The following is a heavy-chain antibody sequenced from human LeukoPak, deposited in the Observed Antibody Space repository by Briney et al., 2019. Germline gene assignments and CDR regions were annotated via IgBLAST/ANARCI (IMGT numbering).Heavy chain of an antibody. D-gene: IGHD5-18*01. J-gene: IGHJ6*03. V-gene: IGHV1-69*13. CDR3: ARDNAGGRGYSYGLYYMDV. CDR2: IIPIFGTA. Sequence: ASVKVSCKASGGTFSSYAISGVRQAPGQGLEWMGGIIPIFGTANYAQKFQGRVTITADESTSTAYMELSSLRSEDTAVYYCARDNAGGRGYSYGLYYMDVWGKGTTVTVSS. CDR1: GGTFSSYA.